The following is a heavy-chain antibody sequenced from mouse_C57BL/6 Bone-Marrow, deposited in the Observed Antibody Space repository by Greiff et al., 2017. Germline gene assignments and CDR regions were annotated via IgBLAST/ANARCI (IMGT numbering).Heavy chain of an antibody. V-gene: IGHV1-47*01. Sequence: QVQLQQSGAELVKPGASVKMSCTASGYTFTTYPIEWMKQNHGKSLEWIGNFHPYNDDTKYNEKFKGKATLTVDKSSNTVYLELSRLTSDDSAVYYCARSSTFFYYFDYWGQGTTLTVSS. CDR2: FHPYNDDT. D-gene: IGHD5-1*01. CDR1: GYTFTTYP. CDR3: ARSSTFFYYFDY. J-gene: IGHJ2*01.